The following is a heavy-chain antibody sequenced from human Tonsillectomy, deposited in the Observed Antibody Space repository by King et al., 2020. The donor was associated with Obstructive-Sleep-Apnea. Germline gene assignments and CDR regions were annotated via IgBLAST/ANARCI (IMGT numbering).Heavy chain of an antibody. J-gene: IGHJ5*02. CDR2: IWYDGSNK. CDR1: GFTFSSYG. V-gene: IGHV3-33*01. CDR3: AREANFYNYDYVWGSYRYLGWFDP. Sequence: QLVQSGGGVVQPGRSLRLSCAASGFTFSSYGMHWVRQAPGKGLEWVAVIWYDGSNKYYADSVKGRFTISRDNSKNTLYLQMNSLRAEDTAVYYCAREANFYNYDYVWGSYRYLGWFDPWGQGTLVTVSS. D-gene: IGHD3-16*02.